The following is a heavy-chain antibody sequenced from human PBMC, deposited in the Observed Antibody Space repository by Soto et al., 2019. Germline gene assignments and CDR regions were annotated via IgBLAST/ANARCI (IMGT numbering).Heavy chain of an antibody. CDR2: IYYSGST. CDR1: GGSISSGDYY. D-gene: IGHD4-17*01. J-gene: IGHJ4*02. CDR3: ARVPMVTTSSYFDY. V-gene: IGHV4-30-4*01. Sequence: QVQLQESGPGLVKPSQTLSLTCTVSGGSISSGDYYWSWIRQPPGKGLEWIGYIYYSGSTYYNPSLKSRVTISVDTSKNQFALKLSSATAADTAVYYCARVPMVTTSSYFDYWGQGTLVTVSS.